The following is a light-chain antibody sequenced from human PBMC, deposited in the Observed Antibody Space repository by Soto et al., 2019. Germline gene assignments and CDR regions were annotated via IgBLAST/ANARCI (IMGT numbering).Light chain of an antibody. CDR1: QTISNM. J-gene: IGKJ5*01. V-gene: IGKV3-11*01. CDR2: AES. Sequence: TQSPATLSLSPGDKVSLSCRANQTISNMLAWNQQKPGQAPRLLIYAESTRATGVSARFTGSVSGTEFPLTIRRLEPEEFAVYYCQQRSNRITFGQATRLEI. CDR3: QQRSNRIT.